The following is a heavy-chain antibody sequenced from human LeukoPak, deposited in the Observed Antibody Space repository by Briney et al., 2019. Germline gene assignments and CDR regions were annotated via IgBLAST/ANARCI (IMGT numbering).Heavy chain of an antibody. CDR2: IYSSGST. D-gene: IGHD6-6*01. CDR3: ARKDGDY. CDR1: GASITSFH. Sequence: SETLSLTRTVSGASITSFHWTWIRQPAGKGLEWIGLIYSSGSTIYNPSLQSRVAMSVDMTKNQLSLKLGSVTAADTAMYYCARKDGDYWGQGTLVTVSS. V-gene: IGHV4-4*07. J-gene: IGHJ4*02.